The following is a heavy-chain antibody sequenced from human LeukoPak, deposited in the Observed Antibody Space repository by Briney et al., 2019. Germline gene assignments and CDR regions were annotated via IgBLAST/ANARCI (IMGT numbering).Heavy chain of an antibody. V-gene: IGHV3-9*01. Sequence: SGGSLRLSCAASGFTFDDYAMHWVRQAPGKGLEWVSGISWNSGSIGYADSVKGRFTISRDDAKNSLYLQMNSLRAEDTALYYCAKGARIVTQGGHFDYWGQGTLVTVSS. CDR1: GFTFDDYA. CDR3: AKGARIVTQGGHFDY. CDR2: ISWNSGSI. D-gene: IGHD2-21*02. J-gene: IGHJ4*02.